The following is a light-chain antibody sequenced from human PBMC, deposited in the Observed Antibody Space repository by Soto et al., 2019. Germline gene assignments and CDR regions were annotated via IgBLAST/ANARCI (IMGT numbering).Light chain of an antibody. J-gene: IGKJ2*01. CDR3: QQYNTWPPDT. V-gene: IGKV3-15*01. CDR2: GAS. Sequence: EIVLTQSPATLSVSPGERATLSCRASQSVSSNLAWYQQKPDQAPRLLISGASTRATGIPARFSGSGSGTEFTLTISSLQSEDFAVYYCQQYNTWPPDTFGQGTKLEIK. CDR1: QSVSSN.